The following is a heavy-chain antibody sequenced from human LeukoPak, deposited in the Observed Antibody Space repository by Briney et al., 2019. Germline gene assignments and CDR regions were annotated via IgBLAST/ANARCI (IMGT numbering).Heavy chain of an antibody. Sequence: SETLSLTCTVSGGSISSYYWSWIRQPPGKGLEWIGYIYYSGSTNYNPSLKSRVTISVDTSKNQFSLKLSSVTAADTAVYYCARTPGEFLLDYWGQGTLVTVSS. CDR3: ARTPGEFLLDY. V-gene: IGHV4-59*01. D-gene: IGHD3-10*01. J-gene: IGHJ4*02. CDR2: IYYSGST. CDR1: GGSISSYY.